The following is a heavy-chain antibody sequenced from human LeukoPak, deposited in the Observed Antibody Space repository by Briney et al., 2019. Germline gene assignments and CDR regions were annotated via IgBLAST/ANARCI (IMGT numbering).Heavy chain of an antibody. Sequence: VASVKVFCKASGYTFTSYDTNWVRQASGQGLEGMGWMNPNSGNTVYAQKFQGRVTMTRNTSISTAYMELSSLRSEDTAVYYCARVTMVRGANNWGNFDLWGRGTLVTVSS. CDR3: ARVTMVRGANNWGNFDL. CDR1: GYTFTSYD. CDR2: MNPNSGNT. J-gene: IGHJ2*01. D-gene: IGHD3-10*01. V-gene: IGHV1-8*01.